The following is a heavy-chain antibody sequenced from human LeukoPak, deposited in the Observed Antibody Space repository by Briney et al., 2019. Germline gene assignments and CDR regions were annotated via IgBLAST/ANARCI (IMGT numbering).Heavy chain of an antibody. D-gene: IGHD6-19*01. Sequence: GGSLRLSCAASGFTFSDYDMTWVRQAPGKGLEWVSGISGGGETIYYADSVKGRFTISRDNSKNTLYLQMNSLRAEDTAVYFCAKSKYSSGWFDYWGQGTLVTASS. CDR3: AKSKYSSGWFDY. V-gene: IGHV3-23*01. J-gene: IGHJ4*02. CDR2: ISGGGETI. CDR1: GFTFSDYD.